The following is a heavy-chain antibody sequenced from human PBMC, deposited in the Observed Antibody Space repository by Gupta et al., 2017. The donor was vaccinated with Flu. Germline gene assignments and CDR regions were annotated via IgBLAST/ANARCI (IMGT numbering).Heavy chain of an antibody. CDR3: TTAYCGGDCYPFPGSYYYGMDV. V-gene: IGHV3-15*01. CDR2: IKSKIDGGTT. Sequence: GRIKSKIDGGTTEYAAPVKGRFTISRDDSKNTLYLQMNSLKTEDTAVYYCTTAYCGGDCYPFPGSYYYGMDVWGQGTTVTVSS. D-gene: IGHD2-21*02. J-gene: IGHJ6*02.